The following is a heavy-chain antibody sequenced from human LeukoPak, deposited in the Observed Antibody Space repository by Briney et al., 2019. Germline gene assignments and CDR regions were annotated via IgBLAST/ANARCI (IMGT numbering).Heavy chain of an antibody. CDR3: ARDFFHGHCSGLSCLLLDY. Sequence: GASVKVSCKASGYIFTRYGISWVRQAPGQGLEWMGWISAHYGNTNYAQKFQGRLTMTTDTSTNTAYMELRSLRPDDTAVYYCARDFFHGHCSGLSCLLLDYWGQGSLVTVSS. V-gene: IGHV1-18*01. J-gene: IGHJ4*02. D-gene: IGHD2-15*01. CDR1: GYIFTRYG. CDR2: ISAHYGNT.